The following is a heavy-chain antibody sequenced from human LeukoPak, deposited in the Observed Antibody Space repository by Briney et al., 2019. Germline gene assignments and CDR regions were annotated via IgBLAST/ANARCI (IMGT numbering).Heavy chain of an antibody. J-gene: IGHJ5*02. CDR3: ARDLGSRYPNWFDP. Sequence: SETLSLTCTVSGGSISSYYWSWIRQPPGKGLEWIGYIYYSGSTNYNPSLKSRVTISVDTSKNQFSLKLSSVTAADTAVHYCARDLGSRYPNWFDPWGQGTLVTVSS. V-gene: IGHV4-59*01. CDR2: IYYSGST. D-gene: IGHD3-16*01. CDR1: GGSISSYY.